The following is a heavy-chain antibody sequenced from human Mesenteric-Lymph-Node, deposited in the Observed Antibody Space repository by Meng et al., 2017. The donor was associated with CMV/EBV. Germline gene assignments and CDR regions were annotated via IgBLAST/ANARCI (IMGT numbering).Heavy chain of an antibody. CDR1: GFKFDDYA. Sequence: GGSLRLSCVASGFKFDDYAMHWVRQVPGKGLEWVSGISWNSGDVGYGDSVRGRFTISRDNAQRSVYLQMSSLRPEDTGLYYCVKDYEGYHTGYPDFWGQGTAVTVSS. CDR3: VKDYEGYHTGYPDF. CDR2: ISWNSGDV. D-gene: IGHD2-8*02. V-gene: IGHV3-9*01. J-gene: IGHJ4*02.